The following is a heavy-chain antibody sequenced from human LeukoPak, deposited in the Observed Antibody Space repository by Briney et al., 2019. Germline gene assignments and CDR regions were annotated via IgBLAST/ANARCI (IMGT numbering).Heavy chain of an antibody. CDR2: INHSGST. CDR3: ARAMVRSRIMDV. CDR1: GGSISSYY. D-gene: IGHD3-10*01. J-gene: IGHJ6*03. V-gene: IGHV4-34*01. Sequence: SETLSLTCTVSGGSISSYYWSWIRQPPGKGLEWIGEINHSGSTNYNPSLKSRVTISVDTSKNQFSLKLSSVTAADTAVYYCARAMVRSRIMDVWGKGTTVTVSS.